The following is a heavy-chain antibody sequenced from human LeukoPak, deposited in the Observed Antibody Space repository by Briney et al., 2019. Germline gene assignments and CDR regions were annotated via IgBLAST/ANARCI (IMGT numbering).Heavy chain of an antibody. J-gene: IGHJ4*02. D-gene: IGHD4-17*01. CDR1: GFTFSSYA. CDR2: ISYDGSNK. CDR3: ARDWVTTDGGGY. Sequence: PGRSLRLSCTASGFTFSSYAMHWVRQAPGKGLEWVAVISYDGSNKYYADSVKGRFTISRDNSKNTLYLQMNSLRAEDTAVCYCARDWVTTDGGGYWGQGTLVTVSS. V-gene: IGHV3-30*04.